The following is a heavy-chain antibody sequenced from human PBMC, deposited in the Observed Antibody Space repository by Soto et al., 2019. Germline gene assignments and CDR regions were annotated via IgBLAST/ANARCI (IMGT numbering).Heavy chain of an antibody. CDR3: ARLPYYDFWSGYFDY. Sequence: SETLSLTCAVYGGSFSGYYWSWIRQPPGKGLEWIGYIYYSGSTNYNPSLKSRVTISVDTSKNQFSLKLSSVTAADTAVYYCARLPYYDFWSGYFDYRGQGTLVTVSS. D-gene: IGHD3-3*01. CDR1: GGSFSGYY. CDR2: IYYSGST. J-gene: IGHJ4*02. V-gene: IGHV4-59*08.